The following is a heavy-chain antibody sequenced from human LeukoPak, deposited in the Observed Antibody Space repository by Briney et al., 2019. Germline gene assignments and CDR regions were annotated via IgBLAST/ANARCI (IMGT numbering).Heavy chain of an antibody. V-gene: IGHV4-39*07. CDR1: GGSISSGTYY. CDR2: VYYSGSA. D-gene: IGHD1/OR15-1a*01. CDR3: ARKPIINNAWYYFDY. Sequence: PSQTLSLTCAVPGGSISSGTYYWSWIRQSPGKGLEWIGNVYYSGSAYYNPSLKSRVTMSVDTSKNQFSLKLSSVTAADTAVYYCARKPIINNAWYYFDYWGQGTLVTVSS. J-gene: IGHJ4*02.